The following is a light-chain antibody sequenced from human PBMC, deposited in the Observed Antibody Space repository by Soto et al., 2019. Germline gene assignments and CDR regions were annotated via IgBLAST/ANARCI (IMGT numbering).Light chain of an antibody. Sequence: QSVLTQPPSVSAARGQRVTISCSGSSANNGGNSVSWYEQRPGTAPKLLIYDDNKRPSGIPDRFSGSKSGTSATLGITGFQTGDEADYYCGSWDSSLSAYVFGTGTKVTVL. J-gene: IGLJ1*01. V-gene: IGLV1-51*01. CDR2: DDN. CDR3: GSWDSSLSAYV. CDR1: SANNGGNS.